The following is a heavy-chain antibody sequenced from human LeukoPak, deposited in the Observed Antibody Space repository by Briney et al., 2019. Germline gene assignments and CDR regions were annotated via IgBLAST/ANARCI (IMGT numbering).Heavy chain of an antibody. CDR1: GFTFSSYS. CDR2: ISSSSYI. D-gene: IGHD2-2*01. Sequence: GGSLRLSCAASGFTFSSYSMNWVRQAPGKGLEWVSSISSSSYIYYADPVKGRFTISRDNAKNSLYLQMNSLRAEDTAVYYCARSSRDYYCGMDVWGQGTTVTVSS. J-gene: IGHJ6*02. CDR3: ARSSRDYYCGMDV. V-gene: IGHV3-21*01.